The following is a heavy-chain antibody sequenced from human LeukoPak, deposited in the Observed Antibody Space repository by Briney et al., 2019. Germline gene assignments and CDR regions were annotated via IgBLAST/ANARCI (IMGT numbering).Heavy chain of an antibody. CDR3: TRGGSDSLFDY. V-gene: IGHV3-49*03. J-gene: IGHJ4*02. CDR1: GFTFGDS. CDR2: IRSKAYGGTT. D-gene: IGHD1-26*01. Sequence: GGSLRLSCTASGFTFGDSMTWFRQSPGKGLEWVGFIRSKAYGGTTEDAASVKGRFTISRDDSKSIAYLQMNSLKTEDTAVYYCTRGGSDSLFDYWGQGTLVTVSS.